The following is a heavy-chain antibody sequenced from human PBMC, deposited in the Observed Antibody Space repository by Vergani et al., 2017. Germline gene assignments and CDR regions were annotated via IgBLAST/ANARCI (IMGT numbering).Heavy chain of an antibody. D-gene: IGHD2-2*01. Sequence: QVQLQQWGAGLLKPSETLSLTCAVYGGSFSGYYWSWIRQPPGKGLEWIGEINHSGSTNYNPSLKSRVTISVDTSKNQFSLKLSSVTAADTAVYYCARGKGSTSCYGYGGQGTLVTVSS. CDR1: GGSFSGYY. V-gene: IGHV4-34*01. J-gene: IGHJ4*02. CDR2: INHSGST. CDR3: ARGKGSTSCYGY.